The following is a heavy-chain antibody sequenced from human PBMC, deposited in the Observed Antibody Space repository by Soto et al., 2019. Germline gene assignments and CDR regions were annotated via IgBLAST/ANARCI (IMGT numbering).Heavy chain of an antibody. Sequence: GESLKISCKGSGYSFTSYWIGWVRQMPGKGLEWMGIIYPGDSDTRYSPSFQGQVTISADKSISTAYLQWSSLKASDTAMYYCARRPPSGWSPGGYYGMDVWGQGTTVTVSS. CDR1: GYSFTSYW. J-gene: IGHJ6*02. D-gene: IGHD6-19*01. CDR3: ARRPPSGWSPGGYYGMDV. V-gene: IGHV5-51*01. CDR2: IYPGDSDT.